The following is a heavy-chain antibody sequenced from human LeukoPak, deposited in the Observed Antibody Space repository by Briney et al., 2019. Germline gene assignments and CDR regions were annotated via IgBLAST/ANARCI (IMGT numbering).Heavy chain of an antibody. Sequence: PSETLSLTCSVSGGSMSTYYWSWIRQPPGKGLEYIGHIHSSGRTNYNPSLKSRVTISVDASKNQFSLKLTSVTAADTALYYCSKLTGYDSSGYYYGGFDDRGQGTLVTVSS. D-gene: IGHD3-22*01. J-gene: IGHJ4*02. CDR1: GGSMSTYY. CDR2: IHSSGRT. CDR3: SKLTGYDSSGYYYGGFDD. V-gene: IGHV4-4*09.